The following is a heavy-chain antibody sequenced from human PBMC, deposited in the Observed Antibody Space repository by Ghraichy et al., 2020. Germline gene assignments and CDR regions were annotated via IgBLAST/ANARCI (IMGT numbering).Heavy chain of an antibody. CDR2: IYYSGST. D-gene: IGHD2-15*01. V-gene: IGHV4-39*01. CDR1: GGSISSISYY. J-gene: IGHJ4*02. Sequence: SETLSLTCTVSGGSISSISYYWGWIRQPPGKGLEWIGSIYYSGSTYYNPSLKSRVTMSVDTSRDQFSLRLTSGTAADTAVYYCESIAAASLTVVATFDYWGQGTLLTVSS. CDR3: ESIAAASLTVVATFDY.